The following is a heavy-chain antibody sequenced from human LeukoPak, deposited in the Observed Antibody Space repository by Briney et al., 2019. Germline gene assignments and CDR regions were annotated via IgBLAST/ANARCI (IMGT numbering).Heavy chain of an antibody. Sequence: ASVKVSCKASGYTFTSYDINWVRQATGQGLEWMGWMNPNSGNTGYAQKFQGRVTMTRNTSISTAYMELSSLRSEDTAVYYCARGGGGFRLRGYNIDYWGQGTLVTVSS. CDR3: ARGGGGFRLRGYNIDY. CDR2: MNPNSGNT. CDR1: GYTFTSYD. V-gene: IGHV1-8*01. D-gene: IGHD5-18*01. J-gene: IGHJ4*02.